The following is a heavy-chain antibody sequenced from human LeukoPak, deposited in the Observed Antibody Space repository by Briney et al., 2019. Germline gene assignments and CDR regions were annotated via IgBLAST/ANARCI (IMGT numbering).Heavy chain of an antibody. Sequence: SETLSLTCTVSGGSINNYYWSWIRQPAGKGLEWIGRIYTRGSTNYNPSVKSRVTMSVDTSKNQFSLKLSSVTAADTAVYYCARQPPRYCSGGSCYLYYGMDVWGQGTTVTVSS. CDR3: ARQPPRYCSGGSCYLYYGMDV. J-gene: IGHJ6*02. CDR1: GGSINNYY. D-gene: IGHD2-15*01. V-gene: IGHV4-4*07. CDR2: IYTRGST.